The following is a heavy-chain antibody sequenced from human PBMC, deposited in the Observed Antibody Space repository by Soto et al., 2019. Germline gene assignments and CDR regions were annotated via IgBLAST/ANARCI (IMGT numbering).Heavy chain of an antibody. D-gene: IGHD3-3*01. CDR2: INAGNGNT. J-gene: IGHJ5*02. Sequence: ASGKVSCKASGYTFTSYAMHWGRQAPGQRLEWMGWINAGNGNTKYSQKFQGRVTITRDTSASTAYMELSSLRSEDTAVYYCASSDQRDFWSGYYTNNWFDPWGQGTLVTVSS. CDR1: GYTFTSYA. CDR3: ASSDQRDFWSGYYTNNWFDP. V-gene: IGHV1-3*01.